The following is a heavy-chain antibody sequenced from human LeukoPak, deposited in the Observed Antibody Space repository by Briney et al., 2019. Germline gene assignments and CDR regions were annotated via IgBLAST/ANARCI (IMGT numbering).Heavy chain of an antibody. CDR2: IDTDGSNR. V-gene: IGHV3-74*01. Sequence: PGGSLRLSCAASGFTFSSYWMHWVRQTPGKGLVWVSRIDTDGSNRNYADSVKGRFTISRDNAKNTLYLEMNSLRAEDTAVYYCARIYSNFVSLGFWGQGTLVTVSS. D-gene: IGHD4-11*01. CDR1: GFTFSSYW. J-gene: IGHJ4*02. CDR3: ARIYSNFVSLGF.